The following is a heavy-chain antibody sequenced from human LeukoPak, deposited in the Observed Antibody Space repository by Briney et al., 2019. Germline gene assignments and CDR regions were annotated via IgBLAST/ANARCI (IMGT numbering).Heavy chain of an antibody. CDR3: ARPSSTSPFDP. D-gene: IGHD2-2*01. Sequence: GGSLRLSCAASGFTFSSYSMNWVRQAPGKGLEWVSSISSSSSYIYYADSVKGRSTISRDNAKNSLYLQMNSLRAEDTAVYYCARPSSTSPFDPWGQGTLVTVSS. J-gene: IGHJ5*02. CDR2: ISSSSSYI. CDR1: GFTFSSYS. V-gene: IGHV3-21*01.